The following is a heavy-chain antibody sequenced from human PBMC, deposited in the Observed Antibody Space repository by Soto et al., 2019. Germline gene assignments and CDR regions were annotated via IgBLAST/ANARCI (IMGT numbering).Heavy chain of an antibody. D-gene: IGHD6-13*01. V-gene: IGHV1-46*01. Sequence: ASVKVSCKASGYTFTSYYMHWVRQAPGQGLEWMGIINPSGGSTSYAQKFQGRVTMTRDTSTSTVYMELSSLRSEDTAVYYCARDLTDLAAAGWAYYYSGMDVWGQGTTVTV. CDR3: ARDLTDLAAAGWAYYYSGMDV. CDR1: GYTFTSYY. CDR2: INPSGGST. J-gene: IGHJ6*02.